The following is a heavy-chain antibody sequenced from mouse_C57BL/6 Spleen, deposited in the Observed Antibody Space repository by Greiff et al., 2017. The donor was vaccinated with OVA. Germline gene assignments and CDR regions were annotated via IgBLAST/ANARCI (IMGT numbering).Heavy chain of an antibody. J-gene: IGHJ2*01. V-gene: IGHV1-43*01. CDR3: TRRGYGNYVHFDY. CDR2: INPSTGGT. CDR1: GYSFTGYY. Sequence: EVKLVESGPELVKPGASVKISCKTSGYSFTGYYMHWVKQSSEKSLEWIGEINPSTGGTSYNQKFKGKATLTVDKSSSTAYMQLKSLTSEDSAVYYCTRRGYGNYVHFDYWGQGTTLTVSS. D-gene: IGHD2-1*01.